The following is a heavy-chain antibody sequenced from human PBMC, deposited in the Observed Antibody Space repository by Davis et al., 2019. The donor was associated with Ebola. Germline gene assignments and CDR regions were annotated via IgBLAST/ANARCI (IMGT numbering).Heavy chain of an antibody. CDR2: IIPISRTS. CDR1: GGTFSKYA. D-gene: IGHD3-9*01. CDR3: ARVYTIFGGMDV. V-gene: IGHV1-69*05. Sequence: SVKVSCKASGGTFSKYAISWVRQAPGQGLEWMGGIIPISRTSNYAQKFQGRVTMTRNTSISTAYMELSSLRSEDTAVYYCARVYTIFGGMDVWGQGTTVTVSS. J-gene: IGHJ6*02.